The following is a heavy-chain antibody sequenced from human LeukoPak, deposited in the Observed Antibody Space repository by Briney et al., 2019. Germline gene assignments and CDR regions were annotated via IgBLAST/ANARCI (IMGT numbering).Heavy chain of an antibody. J-gene: IGHJ4*02. V-gene: IGHV3-48*04. D-gene: IGHD2-15*01. CDR3: AREIRIGWFDY. Sequence: GGSLRLSCAASGFTFSSYWMSWVRQAPGKGLEWVSYISSSGSTIYYADSVKGRFTISRDNAKNSLYLQMNSLRAEDTAVYYCAREIRIGWFDYWGQGTLVAVSS. CDR2: ISSSGSTI. CDR1: GFTFSSYW.